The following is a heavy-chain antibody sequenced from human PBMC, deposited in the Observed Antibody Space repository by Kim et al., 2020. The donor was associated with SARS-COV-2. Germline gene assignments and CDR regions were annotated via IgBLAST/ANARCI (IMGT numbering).Heavy chain of an antibody. CDR3: AKDEGFGVYFDWFDP. CDR1: GFTFSSYA. V-gene: IGHV3-23*01. J-gene: IGHJ5*02. CDR2: ISGSGGST. Sequence: GGSLRLSCAASGFTFSSYAMSWVRQAPGKGLEWVSAISGSGGSTYYADSVKGRFTISRDNSKNTLYLQMNSLRAEDTAVYYCAKDEGFGVYFDWFDPWGQGTLVTVSS. D-gene: IGHD3-10*01.